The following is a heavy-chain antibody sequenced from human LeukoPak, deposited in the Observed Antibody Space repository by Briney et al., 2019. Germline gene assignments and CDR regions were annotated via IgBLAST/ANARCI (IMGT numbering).Heavy chain of an antibody. CDR3: ARDTAMVRHDY. D-gene: IGHD5-18*01. Sequence: GGSLRLSCAASGFTLSDYYMSWISQAPGKGLEWVSYISSSSSYTNYADSVKGRFTISRDNAKNSLYLQMNSLRAEDPAVYYCARDTAMVRHDYWGQGTLVTVSS. CDR2: ISSSSSYT. V-gene: IGHV3-11*06. J-gene: IGHJ4*02. CDR1: GFTLSDYY.